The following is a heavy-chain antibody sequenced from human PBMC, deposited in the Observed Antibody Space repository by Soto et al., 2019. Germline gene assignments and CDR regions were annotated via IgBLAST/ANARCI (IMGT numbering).Heavy chain of an antibody. CDR1: GGTFSSYA. Sequence: SVKVSCKXSGGTFSSYAISWVRQAPGQGLEWMGGIIPIFGTANYAQKFQGRVTITADESTSTAYMELSSLRSEDTAVYYCARVGGCTSCSHYYYCGMDVWGQGTTVTVSS. CDR2: IIPIFGTA. CDR3: ARVGGCTSCSHYYYCGMDV. D-gene: IGHD2-2*01. J-gene: IGHJ6*02. V-gene: IGHV1-69*13.